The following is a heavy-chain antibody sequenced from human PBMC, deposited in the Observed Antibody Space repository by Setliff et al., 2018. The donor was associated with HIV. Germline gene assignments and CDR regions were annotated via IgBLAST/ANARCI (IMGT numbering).Heavy chain of an antibody. CDR3: AREEISYYFDY. J-gene: IGHJ4*02. CDR2: IGNDGSNT. V-gene: IGHV3-30*02. Sequence: LRLSCVASGFTFSTYGMYWVRQAPGKGLEWVAFIGNDGSNTYYSDYVKGRFTIARDNSNKTLYMQMNSLRVEDTAVYYCAREEISYYFDYGGQGTLVTVS. CDR1: GFTFSTYG.